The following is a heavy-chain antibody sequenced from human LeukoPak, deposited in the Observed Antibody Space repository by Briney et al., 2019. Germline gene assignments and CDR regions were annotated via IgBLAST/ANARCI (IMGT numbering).Heavy chain of an antibody. D-gene: IGHD1-26*01. CDR3: AREVGATAFGPHFDY. CDR1: GNSISSGDNY. Sequence: SETLSLTCTVSGNSISSGDNYWSWIRQPAGKGLEWIGRIYTSGSTNYNPSLKSRVTISGDTSKNQFSLRLSSVTAADTAVYYCAREVGATAFGPHFDYWGQGTLVTVSS. CDR2: IYTSGST. V-gene: IGHV4-61*02. J-gene: IGHJ4*02.